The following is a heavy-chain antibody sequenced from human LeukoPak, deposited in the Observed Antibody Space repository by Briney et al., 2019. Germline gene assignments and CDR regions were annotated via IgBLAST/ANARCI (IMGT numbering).Heavy chain of an antibody. Sequence: SETLSLTCTVSGGSLSSYYWGWIRQPPGKGLEWIGYIYYSGSTNYNPSLKSRVTISVDTSKNQFSLKLSSVTAADTAVYYCARGLGYFDYWGQGTLVTVSS. CDR2: IYYSGST. CDR1: GGSLSSYY. D-gene: IGHD3-22*01. CDR3: ARGLGYFDY. V-gene: IGHV4-59*01. J-gene: IGHJ4*02.